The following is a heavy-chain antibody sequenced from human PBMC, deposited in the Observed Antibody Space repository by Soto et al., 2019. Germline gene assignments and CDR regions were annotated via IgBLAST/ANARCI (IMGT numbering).Heavy chain of an antibody. J-gene: IGHJ6*02. D-gene: IGHD1-7*01. CDR1: GGSVSSGSYY. CDR2: IYYSGST. V-gene: IGHV4-61*01. Sequence: SETLSLTCTVSGGSVSSGSYYWSWIRQPPGKGLEWIGYIYYSGSTNYNPSLKSRVTISVDTSKNQFSLKLSSVTAADTAVYYCARDVNWNYDSYGMDVWGQGTTVTVSS. CDR3: ARDVNWNYDSYGMDV.